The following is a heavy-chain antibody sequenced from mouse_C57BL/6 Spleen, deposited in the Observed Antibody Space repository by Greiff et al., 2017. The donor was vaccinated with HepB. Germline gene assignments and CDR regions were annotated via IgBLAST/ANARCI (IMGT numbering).Heavy chain of an antibody. CDR3: TRELGQGFYAMDY. V-gene: IGHV5-9-1*02. Sequence: DVKLVESGEGLVKPGGSLKLSCAASGFTFSSYAMSWVRQTPEKRLEWVAYISSGGDYIYYADTVKGRFTISRDNARNTLYLQMSSLKSEDTAMYYCTRELGQGFYAMDYWGQGTSVTVSS. CDR1: GFTFSSYA. CDR2: ISSGGDYI. J-gene: IGHJ4*01. D-gene: IGHD4-1*01.